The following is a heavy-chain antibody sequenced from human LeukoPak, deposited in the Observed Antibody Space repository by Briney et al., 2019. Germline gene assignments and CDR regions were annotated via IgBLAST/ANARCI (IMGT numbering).Heavy chain of an antibody. J-gene: IGHJ4*02. D-gene: IGHD6-13*01. CDR1: GGSIRPYY. Sequence: SETLSLTCTVSGGSIRPYYWSWIRQPPGKGLEWIGYIYYRGNTNYNASLKSRVTISVDTSKNEFSLTLSSVTAADTAVYYCARRGIAVGGFDFWGQGTLVTVSS. V-gene: IGHV4-59*01. CDR3: ARRGIAVGGFDF. CDR2: IYYRGNT.